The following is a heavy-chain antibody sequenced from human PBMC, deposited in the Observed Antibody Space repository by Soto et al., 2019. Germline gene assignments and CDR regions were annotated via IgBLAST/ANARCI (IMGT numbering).Heavy chain of an antibody. D-gene: IGHD3-3*01. CDR1: GGSVSSGSYY. J-gene: IGHJ6*02. CDR3: ARLSLGVVWGRYYYGMDV. Sequence: PSETLSLTFTVCGGSVSSGSYYWSCIRKPPWKGLEWIGYIYYSGSTNYNPSLKSRFTISVDTSKNQFSLKLSSVTDADTAVYYCARLSLGVVWGRYYYGMDVWGQGTTVTVSS. V-gene: IGHV4-61*01. CDR2: IYYSGST.